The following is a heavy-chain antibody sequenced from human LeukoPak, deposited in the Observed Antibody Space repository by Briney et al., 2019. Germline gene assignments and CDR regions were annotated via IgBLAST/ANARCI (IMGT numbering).Heavy chain of an antibody. Sequence: SRGSLRLSCAASGFTFSSYGMHWVRQAPGKGLEWVAFIRYDGSNKYYADSVKGRFTISRDNSKNTLYLQMNSLRTEDTAMYYCAKGVTIFGVVIMGYFDYWGQGTLVTVSS. V-gene: IGHV3-30*02. CDR3: AKGVTIFGVVIMGYFDY. D-gene: IGHD3-3*01. CDR2: IRYDGSNK. CDR1: GFTFSSYG. J-gene: IGHJ4*02.